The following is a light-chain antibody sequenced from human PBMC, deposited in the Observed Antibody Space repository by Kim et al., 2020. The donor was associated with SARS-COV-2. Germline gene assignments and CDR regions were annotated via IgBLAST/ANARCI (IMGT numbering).Light chain of an antibody. Sequence: GQRVTISCSGSSANIEKNIVHWYQPVPGTATKVLTYRTNERASGVPDRIVGSKSGTPASLAISGLRSEDEADYYCAAWDDRLSGRVFGGGTQLTVL. CDR3: AAWDDRLSGRV. CDR1: SANIEKNI. CDR2: RTN. J-gene: IGLJ3*02. V-gene: IGLV1-47*01.